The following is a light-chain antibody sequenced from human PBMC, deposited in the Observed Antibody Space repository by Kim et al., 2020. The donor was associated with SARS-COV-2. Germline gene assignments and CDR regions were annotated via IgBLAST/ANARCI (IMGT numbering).Light chain of an antibody. J-gene: IGKJ2*01. CDR3: QQCDNWPPT. CDR2: RVS. V-gene: IGKV3-11*01. Sequence: ETVLTQSPATLSLSPGERGTLSCRASQSIDVCLAWYQQKPGQPPRLLIYRVSSRATGTPDRFSGSGSGTDFTLTISSLEPEDFAVYYCQQCDNWPPTFGQGTKLEIK. CDR1: QSIDVC.